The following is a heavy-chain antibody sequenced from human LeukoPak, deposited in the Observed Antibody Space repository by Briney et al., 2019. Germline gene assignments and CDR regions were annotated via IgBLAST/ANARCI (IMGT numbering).Heavy chain of an antibody. J-gene: IGHJ4*02. D-gene: IGHD3-9*01. V-gene: IGHV3-7*01. CDR3: ARTNYDILTGPSSLFDS. CDR1: GFTFSSYW. CDR2: IKQDGSEK. Sequence: GGSLRLSCAASGFTFSSYWMSWVRQAPGKGLEWVANIKQDGSEKYYVDSVKGRFTVSRDNAKNSLYLQMNSLRAEDTAVYYWARTNYDILTGPSSLFDSWGQGALGTAS.